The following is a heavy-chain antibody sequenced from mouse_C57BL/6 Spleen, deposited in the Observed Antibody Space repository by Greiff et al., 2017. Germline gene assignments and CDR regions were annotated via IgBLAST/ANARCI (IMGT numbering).Heavy chain of an antibody. D-gene: IGHD2-2*01. CDR3: ALYGYVAY. Sequence: VQLQQPGAELVRPGTSVKLSCKASGYTFTSYWMHWVKQRPGQGLEWIGVIDPSDSYTNYNQKFKGKATLTVDTSSSTAYMQLSSLTSEDSAVYYCALYGYVAYWGQGTLVTVSA. CDR2: IDPSDSYT. CDR1: GYTFTSYW. J-gene: IGHJ3*01. V-gene: IGHV1-59*01.